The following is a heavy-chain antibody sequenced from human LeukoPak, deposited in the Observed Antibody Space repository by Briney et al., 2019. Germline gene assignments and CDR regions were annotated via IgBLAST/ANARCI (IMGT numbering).Heavy chain of an antibody. Sequence: SETLSLTCSVSGGSIGSYYWSWIRQPPGKGLEWIGYIYYSGSTNYNPSLKSRVTISVDTSKNQFSLKLSSVTAADTAVYYCARGQQSPYYYDSSGYYSGPFDYWGQGTLVTVSS. V-gene: IGHV4-59*01. CDR1: GGSIGSYY. CDR2: IYYSGST. J-gene: IGHJ4*02. CDR3: ARGQQSPYYYDSSGYYSGPFDY. D-gene: IGHD3-22*01.